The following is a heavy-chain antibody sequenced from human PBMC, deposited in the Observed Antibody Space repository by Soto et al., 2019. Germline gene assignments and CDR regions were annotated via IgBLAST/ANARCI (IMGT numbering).Heavy chain of an antibody. CDR3: AIGWGIVVVTAPHYY. J-gene: IGHJ4*02. D-gene: IGHD2-21*02. V-gene: IGHV1-46*03. CDR1: GYTFTSYY. Sequence: ASVKVSCKASGYTFTSYYMHWVRQAPGQGLEWMGIISPSGGGTSYAQKFQGRVTMTRDTSTSTVYMELSSLTSEDTAVYYCAIGWGIVVVTAPHYYWGQGTLVTGSS. CDR2: ISPSGGGT.